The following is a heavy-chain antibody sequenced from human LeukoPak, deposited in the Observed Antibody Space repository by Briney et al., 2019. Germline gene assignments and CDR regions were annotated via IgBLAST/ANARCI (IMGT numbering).Heavy chain of an antibody. CDR1: GFTFSSYG. J-gene: IGHJ3*02. D-gene: IGHD5-24*01. Sequence: GGSLRLSCAASGFTFSSYGMHWVRQAPGKGLEWVAVISYDGSNKYYADSVKGRFTISRDNSKNTLYLQMNSLRAEDTAVYYCASEMASGAFDIWGQGTMVTVSS. CDR3: ASEMASGAFDI. CDR2: ISYDGSNK. V-gene: IGHV3-30*03.